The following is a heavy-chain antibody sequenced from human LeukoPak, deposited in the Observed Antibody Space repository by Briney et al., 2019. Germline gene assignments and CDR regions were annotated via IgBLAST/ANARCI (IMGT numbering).Heavy chain of an antibody. J-gene: IGHJ3*02. CDR1: GFPFSSYD. CDR2: IGPAGDT. CDR3: ARGYYGSETLDI. Sequence: GESLTLSCAAYGFPFSSYDMNWIRQPTGKGLEWISAIGPAGDTYYPRSVKGRFTISIENAKNYLYLQMNSVTAGDTAVYYCARGYYGSETLDIWGQGTMVTVSS. D-gene: IGHD3-10*01. V-gene: IGHV3-13*01.